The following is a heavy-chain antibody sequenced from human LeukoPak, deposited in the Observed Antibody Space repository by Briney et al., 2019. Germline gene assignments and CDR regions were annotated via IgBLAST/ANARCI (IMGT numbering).Heavy chain of an antibody. V-gene: IGHV3-30-3*01. D-gene: IGHD3-22*01. CDR3: ARGNYYDSSGYYDAFDI. CDR1: GFTFSSYA. J-gene: IGHJ3*02. Sequence: PGGSLRLSCAASGFTFSSYAMHWVRQAPGKGLEWVAVISYDVSNKYYADSVKGRFTISRDNSKNTLYLQMNSLRAEDTAVYYCARGNYYDSSGYYDAFDIWGQGTMVTVSS. CDR2: ISYDVSNK.